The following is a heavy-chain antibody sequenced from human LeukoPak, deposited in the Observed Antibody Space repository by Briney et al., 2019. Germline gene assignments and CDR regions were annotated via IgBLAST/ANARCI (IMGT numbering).Heavy chain of an antibody. D-gene: IGHD3-10*01. Sequence: SETLSLTCTVSSDSISSYYWNWIRQPAGKGLEWIGRIYASGYTEYNPSLQTRVTMSVDTSKNEFSLKVDTVTAADTAVYFCARNHIVTGTYFDSWGQGILVTVSS. J-gene: IGHJ4*02. CDR1: SDSISSYY. CDR2: IYASGYT. V-gene: IGHV4-4*07. CDR3: ARNHIVTGTYFDS.